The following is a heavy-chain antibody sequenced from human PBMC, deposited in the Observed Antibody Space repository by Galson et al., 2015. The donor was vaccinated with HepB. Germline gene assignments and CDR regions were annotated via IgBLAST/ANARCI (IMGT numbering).Heavy chain of an antibody. CDR2: IFQSGST. Sequence: LSLTCAVSGGSVNSYNWWSWVRQPPGKGLEWVGEIFQSGSTNYNPSLKSRVTILLDKSRSQFFLNLKSVTAADTAIYYCASLGYCSGADCYSTYWSQGTLVTVSS. V-gene: IGHV4-4*02. CDR1: GGSVNSYNW. D-gene: IGHD2-21*02. J-gene: IGHJ4*02. CDR3: ASLGYCSGADCYSTY.